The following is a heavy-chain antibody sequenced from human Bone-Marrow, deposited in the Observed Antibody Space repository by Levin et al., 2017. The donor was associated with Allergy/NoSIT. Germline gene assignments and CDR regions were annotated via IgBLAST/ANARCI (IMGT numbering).Heavy chain of an antibody. CDR1: GFTFDDYA. J-gene: IGHJ5*02. CDR2: ISWDSAKI. V-gene: IGHV3-9*01. D-gene: IGHD1-26*01. Sequence: PGGSLRLSCTASGFTFDDYAMHWVRQAPGKGLEWVSGISWDSAKIGYADSVKGRFTISRDNAKNSLYLQMNTLRAEDTALYYCAKDPYPNSGTYTGWFDPWGQGTLVTVSS. CDR3: AKDPYPNSGTYTGWFDP.